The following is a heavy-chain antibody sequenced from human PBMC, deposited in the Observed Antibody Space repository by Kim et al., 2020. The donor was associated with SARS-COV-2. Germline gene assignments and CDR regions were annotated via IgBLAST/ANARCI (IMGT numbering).Heavy chain of an antibody. Sequence: VKGRFTVPRDHSKNTLYLQVSSLRAEDTAVYYCVRSSETVVTISWSFDLWGRGTLVTVSS. CDR3: VRSSETVVTISWSFDL. J-gene: IGHJ2*01. D-gene: IGHD5-12*01. V-gene: IGHV3-64D*09.